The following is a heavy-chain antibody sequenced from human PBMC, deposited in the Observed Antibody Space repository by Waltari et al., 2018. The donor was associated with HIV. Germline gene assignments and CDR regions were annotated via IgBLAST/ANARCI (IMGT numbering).Heavy chain of an antibody. CDR3: ARDPGCSSTSCYIFDY. CDR1: GYTFTSYA. V-gene: IGHV1-3*01. CDR2: INAGNGNT. D-gene: IGHD2-2*02. Sequence: QVQLVQSGAEVKKPGASVKVSCKASGYTFTSYAMHWVRQAPGQRLEWMGWINAGNGNTKYSQKFQGRVTITRDTSASTAYMELSSLRSEDTAVYYCARDPGCSSTSCYIFDYWGQGTLVTVSS. J-gene: IGHJ4*02.